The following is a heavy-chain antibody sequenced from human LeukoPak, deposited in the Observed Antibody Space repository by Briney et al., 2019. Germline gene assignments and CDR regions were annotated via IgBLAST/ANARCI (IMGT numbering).Heavy chain of an antibody. D-gene: IGHD6-19*01. CDR1: GFTFSSYA. J-gene: IGHJ4*02. V-gene: IGHV3-30-3*01. CDR2: ISYDGSNK. CDR3: ARVADIAVAATAFDY. Sequence: PGGSLRLSCAASGFTFSSYAMHWVRQAPGKGLEWVAVISYDGSNKYYADSVKGRFTISRDNSKNTLYLQMNSLRAEDTAVYYCARVADIAVAATAFDYWGQGTLVTVSS.